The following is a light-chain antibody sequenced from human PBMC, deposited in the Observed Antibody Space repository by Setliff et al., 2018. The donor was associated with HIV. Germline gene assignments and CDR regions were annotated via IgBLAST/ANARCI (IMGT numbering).Light chain of an antibody. CDR2: EVN. J-gene: IGLJ1*01. CDR1: SGDVGGYDY. V-gene: IGLV2-8*01. Sequence: QSALAQPASVSGSPGQSVTISCTGTSGDVGGYDYVSWYQQHPGKAPKLMIYEVNKRPSGVPDRFSGSKSGDTASLTVSGLQADDEADYFCSSYAGSNIYVFGTGTKVTVL. CDR3: SSYAGSNIYV.